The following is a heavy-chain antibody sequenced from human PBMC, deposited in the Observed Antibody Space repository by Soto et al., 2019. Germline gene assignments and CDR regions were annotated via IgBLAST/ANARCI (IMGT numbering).Heavy chain of an antibody. CDR1: GYPLTSYD. J-gene: IGHJ6*02. CDR3: ARWKNWNHKYYYYGMEV. Sequence: SVKVSCKAPGYPLTSYDINLVRQATGQGLEWMGWMNPNSGNTGYAQKFQGRVTMTSNTSISTAYMELSSLRSGDTAVYYCARWKNWNHKYYYYGMEVWGQGTTVTVSS. D-gene: IGHD1-1*01. V-gene: IGHV1-8*01. CDR2: MNPNSGNT.